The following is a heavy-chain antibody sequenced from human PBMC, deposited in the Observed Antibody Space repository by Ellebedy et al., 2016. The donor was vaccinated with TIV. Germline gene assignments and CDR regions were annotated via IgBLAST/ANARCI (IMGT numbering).Heavy chain of an antibody. J-gene: IGHJ4*02. V-gene: IGHV4-39*07. Sequence: GSLRLXXTVSGGSISSISSYWGWIRQPPGKGLEWIGTIYYSGSTYYNPSLESRVTISVDTSKNQFSLKLSSVTAADTAVYYCARGLIAVTGTLVFDYWGQGTLVTVSS. CDR2: IYYSGST. CDR1: GGSISSISSY. CDR3: ARGLIAVTGTLVFDY. D-gene: IGHD6-19*01.